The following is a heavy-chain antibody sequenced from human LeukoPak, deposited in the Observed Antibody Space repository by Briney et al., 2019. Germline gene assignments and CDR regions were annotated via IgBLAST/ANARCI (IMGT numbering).Heavy chain of an antibody. V-gene: IGHV5-51*01. CDR2: IFPGDSDT. CDR3: ARRLTYDSRAYYCLDY. Sequence: GESLKISCKGSGYSFTSYWIGLVRQKPGEGLEWLGIIFPGDSDTRYSPSFQGQVTISADKSISTAYLQWSSLKASDTAMYYCARRLTYDSRAYYCLDYWGQGTLVTVSS. D-gene: IGHD3-22*01. CDR1: GYSFTSYW. J-gene: IGHJ4*02.